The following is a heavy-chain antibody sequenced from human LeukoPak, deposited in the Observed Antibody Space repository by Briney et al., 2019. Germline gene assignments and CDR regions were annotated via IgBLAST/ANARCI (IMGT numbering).Heavy chain of an antibody. J-gene: IGHJ6*02. D-gene: IGHD3-10*01. V-gene: IGHV4-34*01. CDR2: INHSGST. CDR1: GGSFSGYY. Sequence: SETLSLTCAVYGGSFSGYYWSWIRQPPGKGLEWIGEINHSGSTNYNPSLKSRVTISVDTSKNQFSLELSSVTAADTAVYYCARDGLLLWFGELLPKGMDVWGQGTTVTVSS. CDR3: ARDGLLLWFGELLPKGMDV.